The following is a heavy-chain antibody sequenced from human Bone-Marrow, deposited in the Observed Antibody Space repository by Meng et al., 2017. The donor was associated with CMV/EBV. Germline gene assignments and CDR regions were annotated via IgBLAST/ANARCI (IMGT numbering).Heavy chain of an antibody. J-gene: IGHJ3*02. V-gene: IGHV3-33*01. D-gene: IGHD3-16*01. CDR1: GFSFSTFA. CDR2: IWSDGSNE. Sequence: GGSLRLSCATSGFSFSTFAMHWVRQAPGKGLEWVAVIWSDGSNEYYAEYVKGRFTISRDNSKNALYLQMNSLRGEDTAIYYCAREGGGGDSHDAFDIWGQGTMVTVSS. CDR3: AREGGGGDSHDAFDI.